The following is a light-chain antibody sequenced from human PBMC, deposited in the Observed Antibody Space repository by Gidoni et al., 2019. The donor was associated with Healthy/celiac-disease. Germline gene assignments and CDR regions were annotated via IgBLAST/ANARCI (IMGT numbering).Light chain of an antibody. CDR3: SSYTSSSIRV. J-gene: IGLJ1*01. V-gene: IGLV2-14*03. CDR1: SSDVGCYNY. Sequence: QSALTQPASMSGSPGQSITISCTGTSSDVGCYNYVSWYQQHPGKAPKLMIYDVSNRPSGVSNRFSGSKPGNTASLTISGLQAEDEADYYCSSYTSSSIRVFGTGTKVTVL. CDR2: DVS.